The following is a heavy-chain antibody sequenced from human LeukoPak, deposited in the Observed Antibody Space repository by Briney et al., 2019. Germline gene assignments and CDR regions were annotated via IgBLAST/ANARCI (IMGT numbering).Heavy chain of an antibody. Sequence: SETLSLTCTVSGGSISSGGSYWTWIRQPAGKGLEWIGRIHTNGNNNYNPSLKGRVTISLDTSKNQFSLKLTSVIAADTAVYYCASYDILSGHYSGYIAVWGKGTTVTVSS. CDR1: GGSISSGGSY. J-gene: IGHJ6*03. CDR2: IHTNGNN. D-gene: IGHD3-9*01. V-gene: IGHV4-61*02. CDR3: ASYDILSGHYSGYIAV.